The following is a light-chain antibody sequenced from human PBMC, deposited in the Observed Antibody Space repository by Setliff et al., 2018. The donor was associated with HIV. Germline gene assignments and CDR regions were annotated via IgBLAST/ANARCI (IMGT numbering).Light chain of an antibody. CDR1: SSDIGLFKY. CDR2: EVS. CDR3: CSCTTSDTWV. V-gene: IGLV2-14*01. J-gene: IGLJ3*02. Sequence: LTQPASVSGSPGQSITTSCTGISSDIGLFKYVSWYQLHPGKAPKLMIYEVSNRPSGVSNRFSGSTSGNTASLTISGLQAEDEADYLCCSCTTSDTWVFGGGTKVTVL.